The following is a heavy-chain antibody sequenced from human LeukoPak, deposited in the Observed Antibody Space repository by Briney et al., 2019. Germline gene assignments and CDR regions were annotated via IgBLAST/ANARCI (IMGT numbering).Heavy chain of an antibody. Sequence: ASVKVSCTASGYTFTSYGISWVRQAPGQGLEWMGWISAYNGNTNYAQKLQGRVTMTTDTSTSTAYMELRSLRSDDTAVYYCARGRYYDFWSGYYPAPDYWGQGTLVTVSS. D-gene: IGHD3-3*01. CDR2: ISAYNGNT. CDR3: ARGRYYDFWSGYYPAPDY. J-gene: IGHJ4*02. V-gene: IGHV1-18*01. CDR1: GYTFTSYG.